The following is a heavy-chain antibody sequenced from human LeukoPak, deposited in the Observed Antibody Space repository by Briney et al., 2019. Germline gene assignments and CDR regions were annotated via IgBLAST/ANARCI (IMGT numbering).Heavy chain of an antibody. CDR3: ARGGGRMLWYVPALDY. CDR2: ISAYNGNT. J-gene: IGHJ4*02. V-gene: IGHV1-18*01. Sequence: GASVKVSCKASGYTFTSYGISWVRQPPGQGLEWMGWISAYNGNTNYAQKLQGRVTMTTDTSTSTAYMELRSLRSDDTAVYYCARGGGRMLWYVPALDYWGQGTLVTVSS. CDR1: GYTFTSYG. D-gene: IGHD5-18*01.